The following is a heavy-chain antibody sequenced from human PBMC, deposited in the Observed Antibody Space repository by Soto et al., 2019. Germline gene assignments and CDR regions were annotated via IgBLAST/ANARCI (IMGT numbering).Heavy chain of an antibody. D-gene: IGHD2-2*01. CDR1: GYTFSNYG. CDR2: ISLYSDGT. CDR3: ARVVPGAEAWFGP. Sequence: QVQLVQSGGEVKRPGASVKVSCKTSGYTFSNYGITWVRQAPGQPLEWLGWISLYSDGTNYAQKFQGRVSMTPDTSTTTAYMELRRLRSDDTAVYYCARVVPGAEAWFGPWGQGTLVTVSS. J-gene: IGHJ5*02. V-gene: IGHV1-18*01.